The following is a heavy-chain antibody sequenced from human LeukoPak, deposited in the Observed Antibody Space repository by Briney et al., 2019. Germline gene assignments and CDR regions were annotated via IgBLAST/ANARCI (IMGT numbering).Heavy chain of an antibody. CDR2: IYHSGTT. Sequence: PSGTLSLTCAVSGGSISSNNWWGWVRQPPGKGLEWIGEIYHSGTTNYNPSLRRRVPISVHKSKHQFSLKLSSVTAADTAVYYCVRGITVIRGVFDYWGQGALVTVSS. J-gene: IGHJ4*02. CDR3: VRGITVIRGVFDY. V-gene: IGHV4-4*02. D-gene: IGHD3-10*01. CDR1: GGSISSNNW.